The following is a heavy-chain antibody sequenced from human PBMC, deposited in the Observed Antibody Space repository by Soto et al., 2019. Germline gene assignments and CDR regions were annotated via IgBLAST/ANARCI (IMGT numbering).Heavy chain of an antibody. Sequence: QVQLVESGGGVVQPGRSLRLSCAASGFTFSSYGMHWVRQAPGKGLEWVAVISYDGSNKYYADSVKGRFTISRDNSKNTLYLQMNSRRAEDTAVYYCAKDLQQLCDYWGQGTLVTVSS. CDR1: GFTFSSYG. V-gene: IGHV3-30*18. CDR2: ISYDGSNK. D-gene: IGHD6-13*01. CDR3: AKDLQQLCDY. J-gene: IGHJ4*02.